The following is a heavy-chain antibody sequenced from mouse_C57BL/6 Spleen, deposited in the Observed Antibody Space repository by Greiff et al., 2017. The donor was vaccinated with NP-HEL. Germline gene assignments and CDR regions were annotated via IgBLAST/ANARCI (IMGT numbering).Heavy chain of an antibody. CDR2: ISSGGDYI. V-gene: IGHV5-9-1*02. Sequence: EVHLVESGEGLVKPGGSLKLSCAASGFTFSSYAMSWVRQTPEKRLEWVAYISSGGDYIYYADTVKGRFTISRDNARNTLYLQMSSLKSEDTAMDYCTRDRDGYDYWGQGTTLTVSS. J-gene: IGHJ2*01. CDR1: GFTFSSYA. CDR3: TRDRDGYDY. D-gene: IGHD2-3*01.